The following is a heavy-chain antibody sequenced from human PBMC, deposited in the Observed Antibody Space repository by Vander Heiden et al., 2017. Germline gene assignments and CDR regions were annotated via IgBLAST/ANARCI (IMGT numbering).Heavy chain of an antibody. V-gene: IGHV5-51*01. CDR1: GYRFTSYW. J-gene: IGHJ4*02. CDR3: ARRSSIAAELDY. D-gene: IGHD6-13*01. Sequence: EVQLVQSGAEVKKPGESLKSSCKGSGYRFTSYWIGWVRQMPGKGLEWMGIIYPGDSDTRYSPSFEGQVTISVDKSITTAYLQWSSLKASDTAMYYCARRSSIAAELDYWGQGTLVTVAS. CDR2: IYPGDSDT.